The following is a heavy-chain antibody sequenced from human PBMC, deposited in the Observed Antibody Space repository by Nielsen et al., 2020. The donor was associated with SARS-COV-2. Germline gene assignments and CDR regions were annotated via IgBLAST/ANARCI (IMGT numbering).Heavy chain of an antibody. J-gene: IGHJ5*02. CDR3: ANAYSSSWTNWFDP. D-gene: IGHD6-13*01. Sequence: VRQAPGKGLEWVSAISGSGGSTYYADSVKGRFTISRDNSKNTLYLQMNSLRAEDTAVYYCANAYSSSWTNWFDPWGQGTLVTVSS. CDR2: ISGSGGST. V-gene: IGHV3-23*01.